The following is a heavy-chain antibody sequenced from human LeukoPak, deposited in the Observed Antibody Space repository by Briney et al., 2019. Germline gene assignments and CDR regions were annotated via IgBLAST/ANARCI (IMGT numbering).Heavy chain of an antibody. V-gene: IGHV3-30*02. Sequence: GGSLRLSCVASGITFSNYGMHWVRQPPGKGLEWVAFIRYDGNNKYYADSEKGRFTISRDNSRDTLYLQMNNLRIEDTAVYYCAKPMLGKGGPFDYWGQGTLVTVSS. J-gene: IGHJ4*02. CDR2: IRYDGNNK. D-gene: IGHD3-10*02. CDR3: AKPMLGKGGPFDY. CDR1: GITFSNYG.